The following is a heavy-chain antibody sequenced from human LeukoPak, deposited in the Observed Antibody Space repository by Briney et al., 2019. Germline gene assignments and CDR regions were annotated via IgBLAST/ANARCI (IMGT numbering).Heavy chain of an antibody. J-gene: IGHJ4*02. CDR2: INYSGST. Sequence: PSETLSLTCSVCGGAISSDSYYWGWIRQPPGKGLEWIASINYSGSTYYNPSLNSRATISVDTSKTQFSLRLSSVTAADTAVYYCARLSDFWGQGILVTVSS. V-gene: IGHV4-39*01. CDR3: ARLSDF. CDR1: GGAISSDSYY.